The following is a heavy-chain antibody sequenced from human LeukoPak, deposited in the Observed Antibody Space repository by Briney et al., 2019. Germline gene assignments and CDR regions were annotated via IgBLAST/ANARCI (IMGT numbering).Heavy chain of an antibody. CDR3: ARCGGDCYSTGKYYFDY. Sequence: SQTLSLTCAVSGGSISSGGYSWSWIRQPPGQGLEWIGYIYHSGSTYYNPSLKSRVTISVDRSKNQFSLKLSSVTAADTAVYYCARCGGDCYSTGKYYFDYWGQGTLVTVSS. D-gene: IGHD2-21*02. CDR1: GGSISSGGYS. J-gene: IGHJ4*02. V-gene: IGHV4-30-2*01. CDR2: IYHSGST.